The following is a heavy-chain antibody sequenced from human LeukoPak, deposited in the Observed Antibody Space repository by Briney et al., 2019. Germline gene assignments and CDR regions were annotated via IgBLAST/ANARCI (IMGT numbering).Heavy chain of an antibody. CDR1: GFTSSSYW. Sequence: GGSLRLSCAASGFTSSSYWMHWVRQAPGKGLVWVSRINSDGSSTSYADSVKGRFTISRDNAKNTLYLQMNSLRAEDTAVYYCARDSQLWLYLDYWGQGTLVTVSS. CDR3: ARDSQLWLYLDY. V-gene: IGHV3-74*01. J-gene: IGHJ4*02. D-gene: IGHD5-18*01. CDR2: INSDGSST.